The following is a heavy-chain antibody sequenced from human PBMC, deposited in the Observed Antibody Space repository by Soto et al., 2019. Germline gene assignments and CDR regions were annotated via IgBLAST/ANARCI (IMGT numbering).Heavy chain of an antibody. Sequence: QVQLVESGGGVVHPGRSRRLYCAASGLSFRRYAMHWVRQAPGKGLEWVAVIWYDGVNKYYAYSGKGRFTISRDNSNNTRYVQMNRLKAEDTAVYYCLRAPDLPTAGRLASRHYWGPGTLVTVSS. CDR2: IWYDGVNK. CDR3: LRAPDLPTAGRLASRHY. CDR1: GLSFRRYA. J-gene: IGHJ4*02. V-gene: IGHV3-33*08. D-gene: IGHD6-13*01.